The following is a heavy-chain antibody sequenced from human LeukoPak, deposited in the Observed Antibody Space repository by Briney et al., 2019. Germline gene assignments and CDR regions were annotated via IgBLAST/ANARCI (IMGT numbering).Heavy chain of an antibody. J-gene: IGHJ5*02. Sequence: SETLSLTCAASGGSISSGGFSLTWIRQPPGKGLEWIGYIYHSGSTYYSPSLESRVTISVDRSKNQFSLNLSSVTAADTAVYYCARIADQWWFDPWGQGTLVTVSS. CDR3: ARIADQWWFDP. CDR2: IYHSGST. CDR1: GGSISSGGFS. D-gene: IGHD6-19*01. V-gene: IGHV4-30-2*01.